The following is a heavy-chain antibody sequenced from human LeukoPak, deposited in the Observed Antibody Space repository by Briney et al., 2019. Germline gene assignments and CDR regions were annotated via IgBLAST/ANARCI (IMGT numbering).Heavy chain of an antibody. CDR2: INHSGST. J-gene: IGHJ4*02. CDR1: GGSFSGYY. CDR3: ARGWKPMVRGVIRYYFDY. V-gene: IGHV4-34*01. D-gene: IGHD3-10*01. Sequence: PSETLSLTCAVYGGSFSGYYWSWIRQPPGKGLEWIGEINHSGSTNYNPSLKSRVTISVDTSKNQFSLKLSSVTAADTAVYHCARGWKPMVRGVIRYYFDYWGQGTLVTVSS.